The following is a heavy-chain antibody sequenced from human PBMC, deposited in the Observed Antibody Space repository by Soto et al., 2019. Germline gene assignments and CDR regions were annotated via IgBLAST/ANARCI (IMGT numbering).Heavy chain of an antibody. CDR2: ISGGGDTT. V-gene: IGHV3-23*01. CDR3: AKLGDFVVLPAGILDY. J-gene: IGHJ4*02. CDR1: GFTFSSYG. D-gene: IGHD2-8*01. Sequence: GGSLRLSCAASGFTFSSYGISWIRLSPGKGLEWVSVISGGGDTTYYTPSVKGRFTISRDDFRNTLYLQMNSLRTEDTAIYYCAKLGDFVVLPAGILDYWGTGTRGTVSS.